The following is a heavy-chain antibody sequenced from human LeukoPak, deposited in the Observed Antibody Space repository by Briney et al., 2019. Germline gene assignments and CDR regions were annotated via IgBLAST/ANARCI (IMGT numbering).Heavy chain of an antibody. Sequence: GGSLRLSCAPSGFTFSNYWMSWARHTPGKGLEWLTNIKEDGRDTYYVDSLKGRFTLSRDNDKNSLYLQMNSLRAEDTAVYYCAKDRTRQAYWGQGTLVTVSS. CDR3: AKDRTRQAY. V-gene: IGHV3-7*03. CDR2: IKEDGRDT. J-gene: IGHJ4*02. CDR1: GFTFSNYW. D-gene: IGHD3-3*01.